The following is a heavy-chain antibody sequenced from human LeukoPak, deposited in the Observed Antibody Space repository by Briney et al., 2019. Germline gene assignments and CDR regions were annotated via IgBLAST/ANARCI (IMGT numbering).Heavy chain of an antibody. D-gene: IGHD3-22*01. CDR3: TRNYDSSGYTTFGY. J-gene: IGHJ4*02. CDR2: IYYSGST. CDR1: GGSISTYY. V-gene: IGHV4-59*07. Sequence: SDTLSLTCTVSGGSISTYYWSCLRQPPGKGVEWIGHIYYSGSTNYNPSLKSRVTIAVDTSTNHFSLKLSSVTAADTAVYYCTRNYDSSGYTTFGYWGRGTLVTVSS.